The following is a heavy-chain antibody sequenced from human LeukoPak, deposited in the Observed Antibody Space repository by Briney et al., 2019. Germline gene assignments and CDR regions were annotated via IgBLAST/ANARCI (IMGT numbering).Heavy chain of an antibody. Sequence: PGESLKISCKGFGYSFSTHWIAWVRQMPGKGLEWMGIIYPGDSDTGYSPSFQGQVTISVDKSISTAYLQWSSLKASDTAMYYCARPPRGGTSKFDYWGQGTLISVSS. CDR3: ARPPRGGTSKFDY. D-gene: IGHD1-7*01. CDR1: GYSFSTHW. V-gene: IGHV5-51*01. J-gene: IGHJ4*02. CDR2: IYPGDSDT.